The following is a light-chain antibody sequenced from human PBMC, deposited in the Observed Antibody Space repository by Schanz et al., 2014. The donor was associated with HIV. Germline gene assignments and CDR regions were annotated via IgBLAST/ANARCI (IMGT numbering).Light chain of an antibody. Sequence: IQLTQSPSSLSASVGDRVTITCRASLDISSYLAWYQQKPGKAPNLLIFATSTLQSGVPSRFSGSGSGTDFTLTISSLQPEDFATYYCQQLHTSPYTFGQGTKLEIK. CDR3: QQLHTSPYT. CDR1: LDISSY. CDR2: ATS. J-gene: IGKJ2*01. V-gene: IGKV1-9*01.